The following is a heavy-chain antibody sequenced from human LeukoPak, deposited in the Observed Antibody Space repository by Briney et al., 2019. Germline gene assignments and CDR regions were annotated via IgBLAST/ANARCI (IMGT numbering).Heavy chain of an antibody. V-gene: IGHV3-74*01. D-gene: IGHD4-17*01. CDR3: AKSGYGDCVHLGFDY. Sequence: GGSLRLSCAASGNYWMHWVRQAPGKGLVWVSHINSDGSWTSYADSVKGRFTISKDNAKNTVYLQMNSLRAEDTAVYYCAKSGYGDCVHLGFDYWGQGTLVTVSS. CDR1: GNYW. J-gene: IGHJ4*02. CDR2: INSDGSWT.